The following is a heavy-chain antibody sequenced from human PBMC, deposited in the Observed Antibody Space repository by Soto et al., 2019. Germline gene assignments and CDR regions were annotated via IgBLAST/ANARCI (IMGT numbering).Heavy chain of an antibody. CDR1: GGSISSSRYY. V-gene: IGHV4-39*01. CDR2: IYYSGST. D-gene: IGHD6-13*01. J-gene: IGHJ4*02. CDR3: ARHTHSSSWYLGGDY. Sequence: SETLSLTCTVSGGSISSSRYYWGWIRQPPGKGLEWIGSIYYSGSTYYNPSLKSRVTISVDTSKNQFSLKLSSVTAADTAVYYCARHTHSSSWYLGGDYWGQGSVVTLSP.